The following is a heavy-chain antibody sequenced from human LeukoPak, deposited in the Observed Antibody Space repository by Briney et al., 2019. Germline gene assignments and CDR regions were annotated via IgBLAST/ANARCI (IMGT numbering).Heavy chain of an antibody. Sequence: ASVKVSCKASGYTFTGYYMHWVRQAPGQGLEWMGRINPNSGGTNYAQKFQGRVTMTRDTSISTAYMELSRLRSDDTAVYYCARDGHYGSYYGYWGQGTLVTVSS. J-gene: IGHJ4*02. CDR3: ARDGHYGSYYGY. D-gene: IGHD3-16*01. CDR1: GYTFTGYY. CDR2: INPNSGGT. V-gene: IGHV1-2*06.